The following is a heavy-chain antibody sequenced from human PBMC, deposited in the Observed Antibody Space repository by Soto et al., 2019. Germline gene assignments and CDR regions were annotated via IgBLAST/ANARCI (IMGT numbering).Heavy chain of an antibody. CDR2: IIPILGIA. CDR3: ATEAIGFDY. CDR1: GGTFSTYT. D-gene: IGHD5-18*01. Sequence: QVQLVQSGAEVKKPGSSVKVSCKTSGGTFSTYTISWVRQAPGQGLEWMGRIIPILGIANYAQKFQGRVTITADKSTSTAYMELSSLRSEDTAVHYCATEAIGFDYWGQGTLVTVSS. J-gene: IGHJ4*02. V-gene: IGHV1-69*08.